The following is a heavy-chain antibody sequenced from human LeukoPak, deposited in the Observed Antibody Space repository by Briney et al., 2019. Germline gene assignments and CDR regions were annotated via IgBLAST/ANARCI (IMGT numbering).Heavy chain of an antibody. Sequence: GGSLRLSCAASGFTFSSYGMHWVRQAPGKGLEWVAVISYDGSNKYYADSVKGRFTISRDNSKNTLYLQMNSLRAEDTAVYYCARVHSSSWSNWFDPWGQGTLVTVSS. CDR1: GFTFSSYG. CDR2: ISYDGSNK. V-gene: IGHV3-30*03. D-gene: IGHD6-13*01. CDR3: ARVHSSSWSNWFDP. J-gene: IGHJ5*02.